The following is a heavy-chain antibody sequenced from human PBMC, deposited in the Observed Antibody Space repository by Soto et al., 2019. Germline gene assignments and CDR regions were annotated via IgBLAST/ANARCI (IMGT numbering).Heavy chain of an antibody. CDR2: ISYHGSNK. D-gene: IGHD6-25*01. V-gene: IGHV3-30*18. CDR1: GFTFSSYG. Sequence: GGSLRLSCAASGFTFSSYGMQWVRHVPGKGLEWVAVISYHGSNKYYLYSVNVRFTISRDKSKNTMYLQMESLRAEDTAVSYCAKRGDGRYNWFDSWGQGTLVTVSS. CDR3: AKRGDGRYNWFDS. J-gene: IGHJ5*01.